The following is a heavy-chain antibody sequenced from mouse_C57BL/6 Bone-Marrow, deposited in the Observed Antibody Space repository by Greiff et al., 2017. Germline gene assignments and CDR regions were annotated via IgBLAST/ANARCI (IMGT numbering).Heavy chain of an antibody. V-gene: IGHV5-6*02. D-gene: IGHD1-1*01. J-gene: IGHJ2*01. Sequence: DVMLVESGGDLVKPGGSLKLSCAASGFTFSSYGMSWVRQTPDKRLEWVATISSGGSYTYYPDSVKGRFTISRDNAKNTLYLQMSSLKSEDTAMYYCARHNYGSADYWGQGTTLTVSS. CDR2: ISSGGSYT. CDR3: ARHNYGSADY. CDR1: GFTFSSYG.